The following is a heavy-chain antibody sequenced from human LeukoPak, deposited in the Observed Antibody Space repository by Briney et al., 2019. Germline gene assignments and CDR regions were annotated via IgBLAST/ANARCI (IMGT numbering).Heavy chain of an antibody. CDR2: IIPIFGTA. CDR1: GGTFSSYA. CDR3: ARVDTAMVTFDY. V-gene: IGHV1-69*06. J-gene: IGHJ4*02. Sequence: ASVKVSCKASGGTFSSYAISWVRQAPGQGLEWMGGIIPIFGTANYAQKFQGRVTITADKSTSTAYMELSSLRSEDTAVYYCARVDTAMVTFDYWGQGTLDTVSS. D-gene: IGHD5-18*01.